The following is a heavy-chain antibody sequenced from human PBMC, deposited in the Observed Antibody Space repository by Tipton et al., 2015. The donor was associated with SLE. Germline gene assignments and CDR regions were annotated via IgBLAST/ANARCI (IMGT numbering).Heavy chain of an antibody. CDR1: GGSISNNW. J-gene: IGHJ5*02. V-gene: IGHV4-4*02. CDR3: ARGSGYRIDP. CDR2: IYESGIT. Sequence: TLSLTCAVSGGSISNNWWSWVRQPPGKGLEWIGGIYESGITNYNPSLKSRVTISVYTSKNKFSLKLSSLTAAETAVYYCARGSGYRIDPWGQGTLVTVSS. D-gene: IGHD3-22*01.